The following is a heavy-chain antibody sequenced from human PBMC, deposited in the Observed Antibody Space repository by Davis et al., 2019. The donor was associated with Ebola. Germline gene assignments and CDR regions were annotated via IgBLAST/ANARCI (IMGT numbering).Heavy chain of an antibody. J-gene: IGHJ4*02. D-gene: IGHD6-19*01. CDR2: IIPIFGTA. CDR1: GGTFSSYA. V-gene: IGHV1-69*05. CDR3: ARGRPFGRPHSSGWSDY. Sequence: AASVKVSCKASGGTFSSYAISWVRQAPGQGLEWMGGIIPIFGTANYAQKLQGRVTMTTDTSTSTAYMELRSLRSDDTAVYYCARGRPFGRPHSSGWSDYWGQGTLVTVSS.